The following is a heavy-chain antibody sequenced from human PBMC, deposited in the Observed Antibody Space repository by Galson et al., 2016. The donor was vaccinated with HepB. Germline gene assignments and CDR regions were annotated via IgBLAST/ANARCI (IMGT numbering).Heavy chain of an antibody. CDR1: GFTFRHHQ. Sequence: SLRLSCAVSGFTFRHHQMHWVRQVPGQGLVWVSRIEPDGSSPIYADSVKGRFTISRDNAENRLYLQMNSLRPEDSAVYYCVRDLSGPDYWGQGTLVTVSS. V-gene: IGHV3-74*01. CDR3: VRDLSGPDY. J-gene: IGHJ4*02. CDR2: IEPDGSSP. D-gene: IGHD3-16*02.